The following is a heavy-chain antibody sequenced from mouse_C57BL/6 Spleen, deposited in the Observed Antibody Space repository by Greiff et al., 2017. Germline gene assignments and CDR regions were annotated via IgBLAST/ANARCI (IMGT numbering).Heavy chain of an antibody. CDR3: ASRIHTGDY. CDR2: IHPNSGST. J-gene: IGHJ2*01. Sequence: QVQLQQPGAELVKPGASVKLSCTASGYTFTSYWMHWVKQRPGQGLEWIGMIHPNSGSTNYTEKFKSKATLTVDKSSSTAYMQLSSLTSEDSAVYYCASRIHTGDYWGQGTTLTVSS. V-gene: IGHV1-64*01. CDR1: GYTFTSYW. D-gene: IGHD5-1-1*01.